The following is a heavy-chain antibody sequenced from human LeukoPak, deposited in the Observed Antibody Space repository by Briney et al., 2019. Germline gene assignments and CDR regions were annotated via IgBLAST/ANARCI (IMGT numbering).Heavy chain of an antibody. CDR2: IKQDGSEK. CDR3: ARSGLSGSYDY. J-gene: IGHJ4*02. D-gene: IGHD1-26*01. Sequence: GGSLRLSCAASGFTFSSYWMSWVRQAPGKGLEWVAKIKQDGSEKYYGDSVKGRFTISRDNAKNSLYLQMNSLRAEDTAVYYCARSGLSGSYDYWGQGTLVTVSS. CDR1: GFTFSSYW. V-gene: IGHV3-7*01.